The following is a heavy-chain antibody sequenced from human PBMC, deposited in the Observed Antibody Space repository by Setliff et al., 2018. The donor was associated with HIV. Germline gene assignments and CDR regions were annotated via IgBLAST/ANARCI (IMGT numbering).Heavy chain of an antibody. J-gene: IGHJ6*03. CDR2: IIPIFGTA. CDR3: ASGPNDCTSSSCRFSFYYYMDV. V-gene: IGHV1-69*06. Sequence: SVKVSCKASGGTFSSHAISWVRQAPGQGLEWMGGIIPIFGTANYAQKFQGRVTITADKFTNIVSLEVRRVNPDDSAMYYCASGPNDCTSSSCRFSFYYYMDVWGKGTRVTVSS. CDR1: GGTFSSHA. D-gene: IGHD2-2*01.